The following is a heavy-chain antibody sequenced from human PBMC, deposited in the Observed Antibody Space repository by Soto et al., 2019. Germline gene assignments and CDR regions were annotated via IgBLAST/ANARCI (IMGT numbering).Heavy chain of an antibody. CDR1: GLTFSSYA. Sequence: GGSLRLSCAASGLTFSSYAMTWVRQAPGKGLEWVSGISGSGGSTYYADSLKGRFTISRDNSKNTLYLQMNSLRAEDTAVYACAKAVSFSPLYYFDSWGQGTLVTVSS. V-gene: IGHV3-23*01. CDR2: ISGSGGST. CDR3: AKAVSFSPLYYFDS. D-gene: IGHD3-3*02. J-gene: IGHJ4*02.